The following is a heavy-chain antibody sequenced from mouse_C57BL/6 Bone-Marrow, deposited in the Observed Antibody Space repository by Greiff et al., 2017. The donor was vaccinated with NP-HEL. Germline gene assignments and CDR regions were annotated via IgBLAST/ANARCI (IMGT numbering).Heavy chain of an antibody. Sequence: EVQLQQSGPELVKPGASVKISCKASGYSFTGYYMNWVKQSPEKSLEWIGEINPSTGGTTYNQKFKAKATLTVDKSSSTAYMQLKSLTSEDSAVYYCASRGPITTVVATPFDYWGQGTTLTVSS. J-gene: IGHJ2*01. D-gene: IGHD1-1*01. CDR3: ASRGPITTVVATPFDY. V-gene: IGHV1-42*01. CDR1: GYSFTGYY. CDR2: INPSTGGT.